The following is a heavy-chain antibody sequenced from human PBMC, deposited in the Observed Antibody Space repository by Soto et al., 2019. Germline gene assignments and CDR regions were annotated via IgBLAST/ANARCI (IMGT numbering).Heavy chain of an antibody. D-gene: IGHD3-10*01. CDR3: ARDAPVLGSIWFGLDP. J-gene: IGHJ5*02. V-gene: IGHV4-59*01. CDR1: GGSISSYY. Sequence: SETLSLTCTVSGGSISSYYWSWIRQPPGKGLEWIGHIYYSGSTNYNPSLKSRVTISVDTSKNQFSLELSSVTAADTAVYYCARDAPVLGSIWFGLDPWGQGTLVTVSS. CDR2: IYYSGST.